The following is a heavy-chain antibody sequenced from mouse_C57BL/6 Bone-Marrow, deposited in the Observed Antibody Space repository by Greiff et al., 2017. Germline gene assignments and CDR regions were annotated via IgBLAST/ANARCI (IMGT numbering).Heavy chain of an antibody. V-gene: IGHV5-6*01. D-gene: IGHD2-5*01. CDR2: ISSGGSYT. CDR3: ARHGDYYSNYDYYAMDY. Sequence: EVKLVESGGDLVKPGGSLKLSCAASGFTFSSYGMSWVRQTPDKRLEWVATISSGGSYTYYPDSVKGRFTISRDNAKNTLYLQMSSLKSEDTAMYYCARHGDYYSNYDYYAMDYWGQGTSVTVSS. J-gene: IGHJ4*01. CDR1: GFTFSSYG.